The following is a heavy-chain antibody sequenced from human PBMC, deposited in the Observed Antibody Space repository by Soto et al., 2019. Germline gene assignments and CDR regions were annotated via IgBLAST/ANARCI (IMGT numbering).Heavy chain of an antibody. D-gene: IGHD2-21*02. CDR2: ISGGSRSL. V-gene: IGHV3-23*01. CDR1: GFTFNTYD. Sequence: PGGSLRLSCAASGFTFNTYDMSCVRQAPGKGLEWVSTISGGSRSLYYADSVKGRFTISRDNSKNTLYLQMNSLRPEDTAIYYCARMTAKGSYFDFWGQGTPVTVSS. J-gene: IGHJ4*02. CDR3: ARMTAKGSYFDF.